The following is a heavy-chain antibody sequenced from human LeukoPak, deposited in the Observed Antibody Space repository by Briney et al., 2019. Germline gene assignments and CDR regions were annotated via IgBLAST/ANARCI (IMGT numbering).Heavy chain of an antibody. J-gene: IGHJ5*02. CDR2: ISYDGSNK. CDR3: AKDIAAAGEVDWFDP. CDR1: GFTFSSYG. V-gene: IGHV3-30*18. Sequence: GGSLRLSCAASGFTFSSYGMHWVRQAPGKGLEWVAVISYDGSNKYYADSVKGRFTISRDNSTNTLYLQMNSLRAEDTAVYYCAKDIAAAGEVDWFDPWGQGTLVTVSS. D-gene: IGHD6-13*01.